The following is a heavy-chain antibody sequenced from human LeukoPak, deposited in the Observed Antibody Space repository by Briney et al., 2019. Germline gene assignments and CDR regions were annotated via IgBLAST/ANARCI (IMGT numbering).Heavy chain of an antibody. Sequence: PGGTLRLSCAASRFTFSSYGMSWVRQAPGKGLEWVSGISSSGGSTYYADSVKGRFTISRDNSRNTLYLQMNSLRAEDTAVYYCARREAETGKKYFQYWGQGTLVTVSS. V-gene: IGHV3-23*01. J-gene: IGHJ1*01. CDR3: ARREAETGKKYFQY. CDR1: RFTFSSYG. CDR2: ISSSGGST. D-gene: IGHD7-27*01.